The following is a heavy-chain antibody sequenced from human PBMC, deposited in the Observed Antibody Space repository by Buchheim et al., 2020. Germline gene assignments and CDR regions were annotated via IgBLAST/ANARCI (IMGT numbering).Heavy chain of an antibody. CDR2: ISGSGGST. CDR1: GFTFSSYA. Sequence: EVQLLESGGGLVQPGGSLRLSCAASGFTFSSYAMSWVRQAPGKGLEWVSAISGSGGSTYYADSVKGRFTISRDNSKNTPYLQMNSLRAEDTAVYYCAKDPRTYYDFWSGSSYYFDYWGQGTL. D-gene: IGHD3-3*01. V-gene: IGHV3-23*01. J-gene: IGHJ4*02. CDR3: AKDPRTYYDFWSGSSYYFDY.